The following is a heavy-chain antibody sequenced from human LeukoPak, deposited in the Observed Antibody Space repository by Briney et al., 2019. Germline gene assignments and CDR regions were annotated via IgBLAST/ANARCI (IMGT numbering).Heavy chain of an antibody. CDR3: ARYDSSWDSLDY. CDR2: IHYSGST. CDR1: GGSISTYY. Sequence: PSETLSLTCTVSGGSISTYYWSWIRQPPGQGLEWIGSIHYSGSTNYNSSLKSRITMSVDTSKNQFSLKLSSVTAADTAVYYCARYDSSWDSLDYWGQGTLVTVSS. D-gene: IGHD6-13*01. J-gene: IGHJ4*02. V-gene: IGHV4-59*01.